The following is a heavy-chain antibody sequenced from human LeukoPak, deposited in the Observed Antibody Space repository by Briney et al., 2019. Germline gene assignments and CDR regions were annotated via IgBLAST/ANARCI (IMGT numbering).Heavy chain of an antibody. J-gene: IGHJ4*02. V-gene: IGHV1-3*01. Sequence: ASVKVSCKASGYTFTSYAMHWVRQAPGQRLEWMGWTNAGNGNTKYSQKFQGRVTITRDTSASTAYMELSSLRSEDTAVYYCARVGNSLLWFGELSNHYFDYWGQGTLVTVSS. CDR3: ARVGNSLLWFGELSNHYFDY. CDR2: TNAGNGNT. D-gene: IGHD3-10*01. CDR1: GYTFTSYA.